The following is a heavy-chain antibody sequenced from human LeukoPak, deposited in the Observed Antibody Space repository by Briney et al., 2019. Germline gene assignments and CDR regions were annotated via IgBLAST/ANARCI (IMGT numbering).Heavy chain of an antibody. CDR1: GGSISSYY. Sequence: PSETLSLTCTVSGGSISSYYWSWIRQPPGKGLEWIGYIYTSGSTNYNPSLKSRVTISVDTSKNQFSLKLSSVTAADTAVYYCARHRYSYGYPDYWGQGTLVTVSS. CDR3: ARHRYSYGYPDY. J-gene: IGHJ4*02. CDR2: IYTSGST. V-gene: IGHV4-4*09. D-gene: IGHD5-18*01.